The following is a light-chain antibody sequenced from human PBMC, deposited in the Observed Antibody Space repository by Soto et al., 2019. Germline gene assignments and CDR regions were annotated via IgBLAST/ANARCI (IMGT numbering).Light chain of an antibody. CDR3: CSYAGRYTYV. V-gene: IGLV2-11*01. CDR2: DVS. CDR1: SSDVGGYTY. J-gene: IGLJ1*01. Sequence: QSALTQPRSVSGSPGQSVSISCTGTSSDVGGYTYVSWYQQHPGKAPKVMIYDVSKRPSGVPDRFSGSKPGNTASLTISGLQSEDEADYYCCSYAGRYTYVFGTGTKVTVL.